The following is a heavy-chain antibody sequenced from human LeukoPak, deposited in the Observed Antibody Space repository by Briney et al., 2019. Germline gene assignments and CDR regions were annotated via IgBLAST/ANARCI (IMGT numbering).Heavy chain of an antibody. D-gene: IGHD6-6*01. CDR1: GYTFTSYA. Sequence: ASVKVSCTASGYTFTSYAMNWVRQAPGRGLEWMGWINTNTGNPTYAQGFTGRFVFSLDTSVSTAYLQISSLKAEDTAVYYCASLSIAARPDYYGMDVWGQGTTVTVSS. V-gene: IGHV7-4-1*02. CDR3: ASLSIAARPDYYGMDV. CDR2: INTNTGNP. J-gene: IGHJ6*02.